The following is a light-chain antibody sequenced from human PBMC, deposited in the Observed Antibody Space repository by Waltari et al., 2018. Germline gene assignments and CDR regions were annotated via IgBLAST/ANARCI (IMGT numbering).Light chain of an antibody. CDR2: DAS. J-gene: IGKJ4*01. Sequence: ELVLTQSPATLSLSPGERATLPCRASQSVSSYLAWYQQKPGQAPRLPIYDASNRATGIPARFSGSGSGTDFTLTISSLGPEDFAVYYCQQRSNWPPRLTFGGGTKVEIK. CDR1: QSVSSY. V-gene: IGKV3-11*01. CDR3: QQRSNWPPRLT.